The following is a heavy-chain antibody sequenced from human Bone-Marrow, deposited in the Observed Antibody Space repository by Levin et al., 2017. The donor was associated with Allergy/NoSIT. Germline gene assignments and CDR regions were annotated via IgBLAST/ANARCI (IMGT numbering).Heavy chain of an antibody. CDR3: SSGSYYDSGGYYHDY. D-gene: IGHD3-22*01. CDR2: FFYTGST. CDR1: GGSISGYY. Sequence: PGGSLRLSCTVSGGSISGYYWSWIRQPPGKGLEWVGHFFYTGSTKYNPSLKSRVTISVDTSYSQFSLNLSPVTAADTAVYYCSSGSYYDSGGYYHDYWGQGTLVTVSS. V-gene: IGHV4-59*01. J-gene: IGHJ4*02.